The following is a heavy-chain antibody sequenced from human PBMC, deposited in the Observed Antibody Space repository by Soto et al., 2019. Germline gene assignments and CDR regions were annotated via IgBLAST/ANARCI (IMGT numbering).Heavy chain of an antibody. CDR1: GFPFSNYY. V-gene: IGHV3-23*01. D-gene: IGHD3-10*01. J-gene: IGHJ6*02. Sequence: EVQLLESGGGLVQPGGSLRLSCVASGFPFSNYYMDWVRQAPGKGLEWVAVISGSEDNIHYADSVKGRFTISRDNSMNTLYVQMNSLRADDTAIYYCAKDLHWFAMDVWGQGTTVTVSS. CDR2: ISGSEDNI. CDR3: AKDLHWFAMDV.